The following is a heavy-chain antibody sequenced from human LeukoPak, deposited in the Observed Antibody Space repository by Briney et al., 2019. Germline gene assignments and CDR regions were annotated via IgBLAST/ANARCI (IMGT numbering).Heavy chain of an antibody. V-gene: IGHV3-23*01. J-gene: IGHJ3*02. CDR3: AKDHYDSSEDIIAFDI. CDR1: GFTFSSYA. Sequence: GGSLRLSCAASGFTFSSYAMSWVRQAPGKGLEWVSAISGSGGSTYYADSVKGRFTISRDNSKNTLYLQMNSLRAEDTAVYYCAKDHYDSSEDIIAFDIWGQGTMVTVSS. D-gene: IGHD3-22*01. CDR2: ISGSGGST.